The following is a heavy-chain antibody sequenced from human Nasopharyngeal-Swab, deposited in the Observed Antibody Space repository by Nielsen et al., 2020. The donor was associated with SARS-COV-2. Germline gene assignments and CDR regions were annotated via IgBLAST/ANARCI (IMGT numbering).Heavy chain of an antibody. CDR2: ISYDGSKK. J-gene: IGHJ4*02. CDR3: TRDRVFYYDSSGRKEFEY. CDR1: GFIFATYG. V-gene: IGHV3-33*05. D-gene: IGHD3-22*01. Sequence: GGSLRLSCAASGFIFATYGMHWVRQAPGKGLEWVALISYDGSKKYYADSVKGRFTISRDKSKNTLYLQMNNLRAEDTAVYYCTRDRVFYYDSSGRKEFEYWGQGTRVTSPQ.